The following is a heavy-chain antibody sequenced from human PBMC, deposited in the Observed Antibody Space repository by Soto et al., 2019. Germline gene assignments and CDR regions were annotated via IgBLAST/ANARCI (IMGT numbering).Heavy chain of an antibody. CDR3: AREKSGYDNY. V-gene: IGHV1-8*01. CDR1: GYTFTSYD. CDR2: MNPNSGNT. Sequence: QVQLVQSGAEVKKPGASVKVSCKASGYTFTSYDINWVRQAPGQGLEWMGWMNPNSGNTGYAQKFQGSVTMTKNTSISTAYMELSRLRYEDAAVYYCAREKSGYDNYWGQGSLVTVSS. D-gene: IGHD5-12*01. J-gene: IGHJ4*02.